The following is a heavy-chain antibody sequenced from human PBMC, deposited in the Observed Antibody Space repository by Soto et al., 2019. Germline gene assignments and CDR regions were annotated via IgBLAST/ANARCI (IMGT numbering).Heavy chain of an antibody. CDR2: IIPVFGTG. Sequence: ASVKVSCKASGGTFSSYAISWVRQAPGQGLEWMGGIIPVFGTGIYAQKFQGRVTIAADKSTNTAYMELSSLRSEDTAVYFCARVGGTGGYTYGLDYWGQGTLVTVSS. D-gene: IGHD5-18*01. CDR1: GGTFSSYA. V-gene: IGHV1-69*06. CDR3: ARVGGTGGYTYGLDY. J-gene: IGHJ4*02.